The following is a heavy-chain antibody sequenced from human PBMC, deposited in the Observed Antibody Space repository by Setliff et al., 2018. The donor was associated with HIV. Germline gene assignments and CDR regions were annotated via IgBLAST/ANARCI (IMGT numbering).Heavy chain of an antibody. Sequence: ASVKVSCKASGYRFSTFGISWVRQAPGQGLEWMGWIVVGSGNTNYAQKFQGRVTMTRDTSTSTVYIELSSLRSEDTAVYYCARDPAPSSSASYFQHWGQGTPVTVSS. CDR1: GYRFSTFG. CDR3: ARDPAPSSSASYFQH. D-gene: IGHD6-6*01. J-gene: IGHJ1*01. V-gene: IGHV1-18*01. CDR2: IVVGSGNT.